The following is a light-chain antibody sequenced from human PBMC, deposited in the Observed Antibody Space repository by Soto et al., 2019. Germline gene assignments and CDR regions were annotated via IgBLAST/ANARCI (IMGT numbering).Light chain of an antibody. V-gene: IGKV1-5*03. Sequence: IQMTQSPSTLSVSVGDRVTITCRASQSISPWLAWYQQKPGKAPKVLIYKTSTLQSGVPSRFSGSGSGTEFTLTISSLQPDDFAIYYCQQYKTYSRTFGQGTKVEI. CDR2: KTS. J-gene: IGKJ1*01. CDR1: QSISPW. CDR3: QQYKTYSRT.